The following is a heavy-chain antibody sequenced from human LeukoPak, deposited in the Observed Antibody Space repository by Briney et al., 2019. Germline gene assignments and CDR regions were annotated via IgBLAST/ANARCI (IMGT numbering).Heavy chain of an antibody. D-gene: IGHD5-18*01. CDR1: GFGLANNY. V-gene: IGHV3-53*05. Sequence: GGSLRLSCAASGFGLANNYMSWVRQAPGKGLEWVSLIDSESRTFYADSVKGRFTISGDSSQSTLYLQMNSLRAEDTAVYYCAKIGIQLWLGEYYFDYWGQGTLVTVSS. J-gene: IGHJ4*02. CDR2: IDSESRT. CDR3: AKIGIQLWLGEYYFDY.